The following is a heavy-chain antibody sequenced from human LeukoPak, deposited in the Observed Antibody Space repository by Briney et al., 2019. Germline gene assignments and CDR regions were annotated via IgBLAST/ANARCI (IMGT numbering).Heavy chain of an antibody. Sequence: TFSNYWMSWVRQPPGKGLEWIGSIYYSGSTYYNPSLKSRVTISVDTSKNQFSLKLSSVTAADTAVYYCARDPTYYYGSGSYRQSYLWGQGTLVTVSS. CDR1: TFSNYW. CDR2: IYYSGST. V-gene: IGHV4-39*07. CDR3: ARDPTYYYGSGSYRQSYL. J-gene: IGHJ5*02. D-gene: IGHD3-10*01.